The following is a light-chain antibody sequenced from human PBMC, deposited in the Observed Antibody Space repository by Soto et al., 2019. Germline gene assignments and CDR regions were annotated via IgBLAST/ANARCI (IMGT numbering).Light chain of an antibody. CDR1: RGHSGYA. Sequence: QLVLTQSPSASASLGASVKLTCTLSRGHSGYAIAWHQQQPEKGPRYLMKVNSDGSHTRGGGIPDRFSGSSSGAEHYLTISSLQSEDEADYYCQTWGTAIQGVFGGGTKLTVL. J-gene: IGLJ2*01. CDR3: QTWGTAIQGV. CDR2: VNSDGSH. V-gene: IGLV4-69*01.